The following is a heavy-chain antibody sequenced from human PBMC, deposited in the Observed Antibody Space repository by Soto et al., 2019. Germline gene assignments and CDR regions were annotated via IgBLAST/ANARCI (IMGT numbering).Heavy chain of an antibody. V-gene: IGHV3-30*18. Sequence: QGQLVESGGGVVQPGTSLRLSCAASGFIFSRHGMHWVRQAPGKGLEWVAFTSYDGSNTYYADSVKGRFTISRDNPQNTLFLQMNSLRPNDTALYFCAKDRGSYDIWSGTQRYYAMDVWGQGATVTVSS. CDR3: AKDRGSYDIWSGTQRYYAMDV. D-gene: IGHD3-3*01. J-gene: IGHJ6*02. CDR1: GFIFSRHG. CDR2: TSYDGSNT.